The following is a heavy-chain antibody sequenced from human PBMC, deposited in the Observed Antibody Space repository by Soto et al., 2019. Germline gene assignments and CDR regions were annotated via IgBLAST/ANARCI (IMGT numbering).Heavy chain of an antibody. D-gene: IGHD3-16*01. CDR2: GGSGGST. Sequence: DVQLLESGGGLAQRGGSLRLSCAASGFSFSTYGMTGVRQATGKGLEWVSYGGSGGSTYYADSVKGRFTISRDNSKNTLYLQMNSLRAEDTAVYYCVKFRGRAYHYYYMDVWGNGTTVTVSS. CDR3: VKFRGRAYHYYYMDV. CDR1: GFSFSTYG. V-gene: IGHV3-23*01. J-gene: IGHJ6*03.